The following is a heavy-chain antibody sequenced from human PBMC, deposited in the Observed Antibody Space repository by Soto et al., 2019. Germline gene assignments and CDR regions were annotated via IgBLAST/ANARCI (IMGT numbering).Heavy chain of an antibody. Sequence: PSETLSLSCTVSGASISNNNYYWGWIRQPPGKRLEWIGCVGSMYFGGSTFYNPSLGSRVTMSLDTSENQFSLNLYSVTAADTAIYYCAQLRDSWYIDYWGQKILVTSPQ. D-gene: IGHD2-2*01. CDR3: AQLRDSWYIDY. CDR2: MYFGGST. CDR1: GASISNNNYY. J-gene: IGHJ4*02. V-gene: IGHV4-39*01.